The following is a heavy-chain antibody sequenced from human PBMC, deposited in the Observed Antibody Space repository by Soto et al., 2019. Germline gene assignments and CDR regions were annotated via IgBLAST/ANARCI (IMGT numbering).Heavy chain of an antibody. CDR2: ISSSSSTI. Sequence: GGSLRLSCAASGFTFSSYSMNWVRQAQGKGLEWVSYISSSSSTIYYADSVKGRFTISRDNAKNSLYLQMNSLRDEDTAVYYCAREYYDILTGLNWFDPWGQGTLVTVSS. CDR1: GFTFSSYS. V-gene: IGHV3-48*02. CDR3: AREYYDILTGLNWFDP. J-gene: IGHJ5*02. D-gene: IGHD3-9*01.